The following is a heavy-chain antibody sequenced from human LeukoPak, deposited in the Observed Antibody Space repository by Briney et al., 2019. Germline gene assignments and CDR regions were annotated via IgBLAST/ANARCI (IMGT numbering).Heavy chain of an antibody. CDR1: GFTFTSSA. CDR2: IFVGSGNT. D-gene: IGHD5-12*01. Sequence: SVKVSCKASGFTFTSSAMQWVRQARGQRLEWIGWIFVGSGNTNYAQKFQERVTITRDMSTSTAYMELSSLRSEDTAVYYCAAVGRYGGYAYYYGMDVWGQGTTVTVSS. CDR3: AAVGRYGGYAYYYGMDV. V-gene: IGHV1-58*02. J-gene: IGHJ6*02.